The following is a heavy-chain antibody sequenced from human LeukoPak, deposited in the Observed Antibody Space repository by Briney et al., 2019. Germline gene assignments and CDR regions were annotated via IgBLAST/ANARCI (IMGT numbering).Heavy chain of an antibody. CDR3: ARDPPLKTMVRGVLNWCFDL. D-gene: IGHD3-10*01. Sequence: SQTLSLTCTVSGGSISSGSYYWSWIRQPAGKGLEWIGRIYTSGSTNYNPSLKSRVTISVDTSKNQFSLKLSSVTAADTAVYYCARDPPLKTMVRGVLNWCFDLWGRGTLVTVSS. CDR1: GGSISSGSYY. CDR2: IYTSGST. V-gene: IGHV4-61*02. J-gene: IGHJ2*01.